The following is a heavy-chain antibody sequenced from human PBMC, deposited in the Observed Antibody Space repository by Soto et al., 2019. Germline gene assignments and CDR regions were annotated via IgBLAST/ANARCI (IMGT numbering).Heavy chain of an antibody. CDR3: AREGDSSGWYNWFDQ. D-gene: IGHD3-22*01. CDR1: AFTFSNYN. V-gene: IGHV3-48*01. Sequence: EVQLVESGGGLVQPGGSLRLSCAASAFTFSNYNMNWVRQAPGKGLEWVSYISSSSTIYYADSVKGRFTISRDNAKNSLYLQMNSLRAEDTAVYYCAREGDSSGWYNWFDQWGQGTLVTVSS. CDR2: ISSSSTI. J-gene: IGHJ5*02.